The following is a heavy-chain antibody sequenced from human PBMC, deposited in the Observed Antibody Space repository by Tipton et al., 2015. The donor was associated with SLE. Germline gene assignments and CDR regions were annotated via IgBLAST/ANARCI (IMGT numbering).Heavy chain of an antibody. CDR3: AKDQGYSSGWGEYFQH. V-gene: IGHV3-9*01. Sequence: SLRLSCAASGFTFDDYAMHWVRQAPGKGLEWVSGISWNSGSIGYADSVKGRFTISRDNAKNSLYLQMNSLRAEDTALYYCAKDQGYSSGWGEYFQHGGQGPLVTVSS. CDR1: GFTFDDYA. D-gene: IGHD6-19*01. J-gene: IGHJ1*01. CDR2: ISWNSGSI.